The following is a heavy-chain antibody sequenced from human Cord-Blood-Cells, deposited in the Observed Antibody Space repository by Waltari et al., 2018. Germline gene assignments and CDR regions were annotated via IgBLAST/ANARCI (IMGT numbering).Heavy chain of an antibody. V-gene: IGHV4-34*01. J-gene: IGHJ4*02. CDR1: GGSFSGYY. Sequence: QVQLQQWGAGLLTPSETLSLTCAVYGGSFSGYYWSWIRQPPGKGLEWTGEINHSGSTNYNPSLKSRVTISVDTSKNQFSLKLSSVTAADTAVYYCARGIPDYWGQGTLVTVSS. CDR3: ARGIPDY. CDR2: INHSGST.